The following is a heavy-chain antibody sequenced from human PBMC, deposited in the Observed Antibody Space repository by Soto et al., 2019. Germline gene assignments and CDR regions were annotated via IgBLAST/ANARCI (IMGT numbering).Heavy chain of an antibody. CDR1: GYTFTSYG. V-gene: IGHV1-18*01. Sequence: ASVKVSCKASGYTFTSYGISWVRQAPGQGLEWMGWISAYNGNTNYAQKLQGRVTMTTDTSTGTAYMELRSLRSDDTAVYYCASCSKGVPGFGVVTAGGYYYYGMDVWGQGTTVTVSS. J-gene: IGHJ6*02. CDR2: ISAYNGNT. CDR3: ASCSKGVPGFGVVTAGGYYYYGMDV. D-gene: IGHD3-3*01.